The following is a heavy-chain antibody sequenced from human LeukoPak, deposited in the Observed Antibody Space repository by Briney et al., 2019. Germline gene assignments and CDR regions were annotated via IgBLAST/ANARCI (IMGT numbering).Heavy chain of an antibody. D-gene: IGHD1-26*01. CDR1: GYTFTSYD. Sequence: GASVKVSCKASGYTFTSYDINWVRQATGQGLEWMGWMNPNSGNTGYAQKFQGRVTITRNTSISTAYMELSTLRSEDTVVIYRANKLVRPYYMDVWGKGNTVTVSS. V-gene: IGHV1-8*01. J-gene: IGHJ6*03. CDR2: MNPNSGNT. CDR3: ANKLVRPYYMDV.